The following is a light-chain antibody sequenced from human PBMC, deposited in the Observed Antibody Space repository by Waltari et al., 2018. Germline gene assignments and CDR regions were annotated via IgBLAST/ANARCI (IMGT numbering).Light chain of an antibody. V-gene: IGLV4-69*01. Sequence: QLVLTQSPSASASLGASVKLTCTLSSGHSSNVIAWLQQQPKKGTRYLMKVNSDGSHNKGDEIPARVSGSSSGAERYLTISSLQSEDEADYYCQTGGHGTWVFGGGTKLTVL. J-gene: IGLJ3*02. CDR2: VNSDGSH. CDR3: QTGGHGTWV. CDR1: SGHSSNV.